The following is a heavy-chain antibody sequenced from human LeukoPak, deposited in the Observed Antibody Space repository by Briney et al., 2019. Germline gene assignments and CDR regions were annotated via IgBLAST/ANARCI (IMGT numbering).Heavy chain of an antibody. D-gene: IGHD4-11*01. CDR2: ISAYNGNT. CDR3: ARDLAVTTSSWFDP. CDR1: GYTFTSYG. V-gene: IGHV1-18*01. J-gene: IGHJ5*02. Sequence: ASVKVSCKASGYTFTSYGISWVRQAPGQGLEWMGWISAYNGNTNYAQKLQGRVTMTTDTSTSTAYMELRSLRSDDTAVYYCARDLAVTTSSWFDPWGQGTLVTVSS.